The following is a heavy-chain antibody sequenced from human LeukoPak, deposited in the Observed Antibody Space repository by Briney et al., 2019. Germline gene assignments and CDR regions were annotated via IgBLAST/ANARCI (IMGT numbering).Heavy chain of an antibody. CDR3: AKEYSGYDFDY. Sequence: GGSLRLSCAASGFTLRSYDISWVRQAPGKGLEWVAATSGSGVNSYYADPVRGRFTISRDNSQNTLYLQMDSLRAEDTALYYCAKEYSGYDFDYWGQGTLVTVSS. J-gene: IGHJ4*02. CDR2: TSGSGVNS. V-gene: IGHV3-23*01. D-gene: IGHD5-12*01. CDR1: GFTLRSYD.